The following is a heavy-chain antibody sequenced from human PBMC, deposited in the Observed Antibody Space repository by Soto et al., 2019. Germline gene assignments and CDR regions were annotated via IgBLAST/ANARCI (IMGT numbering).Heavy chain of an antibody. CDR3: AKSTVTRGYYYGMDV. D-gene: IGHD4-17*01. J-gene: IGHJ6*02. Sequence: LRXSCAASLFTLRSYGYGWVRRDKGKGLEWVAVISYDGSNKYYADSVKGRFTISRDNSKNTLYLQMNSLRAEDTAVYYCAKSTVTRGYYYGMDVWGQGTTVTVS. CDR1: LFTLRSYG. V-gene: IGHV3-30*18. CDR2: ISYDGSNK.